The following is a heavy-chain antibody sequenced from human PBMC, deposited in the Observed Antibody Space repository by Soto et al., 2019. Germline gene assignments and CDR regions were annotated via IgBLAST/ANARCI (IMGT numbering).Heavy chain of an antibody. V-gene: IGHV3-48*02. Sequence: EVQLVESGGGLVQPGGSLRLSCAASGFTFSRYSMNWVRQAPGKGLEWVSYISSSSSTIYYADSVKGRFTISRDNAKNSLYLQMNSLRDEDTAVYYCAREGYAYYYGSGSSNYFDYWGQGTLVTVSS. CDR1: GFTFSRYS. CDR3: AREGYAYYYGSGSSNYFDY. D-gene: IGHD3-10*01. CDR2: ISSSSSTI. J-gene: IGHJ4*02.